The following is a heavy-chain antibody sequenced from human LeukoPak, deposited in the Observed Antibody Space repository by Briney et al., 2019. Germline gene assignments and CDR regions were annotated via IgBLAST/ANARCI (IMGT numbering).Heavy chain of an antibody. CDR1: GFTFSSYA. CDR3: AKDRKLVVVISEHNDAFDI. CDR2: ISGMGGST. V-gene: IGHV3-23*01. J-gene: IGHJ3*02. Sequence: GGSLRLSCAASGFTFSSYAMSWVRHAPGKGLEWVSAISGMGGSTYYADSVKGRFTISRDNSKNTLYLQMNSLRAEDTAVYYCAKDRKLVVVISEHNDAFDIWGQGTMVTVSS. D-gene: IGHD3-22*01.